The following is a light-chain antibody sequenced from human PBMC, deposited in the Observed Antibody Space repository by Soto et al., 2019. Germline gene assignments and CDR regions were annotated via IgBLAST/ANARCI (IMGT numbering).Light chain of an antibody. J-gene: IGLJ3*02. Sequence: SYELTQPSSVSVSPGQTARITCSGDVLAKKYARWFQQKSGQAPVLLIYKDTERPSGIPERFSGSSSGTTVTLTISGAQVEDEADYYCYSAADNIGVFGGGTKVTVL. CDR3: YSAADNIGV. V-gene: IGLV3-27*01. CDR1: VLAKKY. CDR2: KDT.